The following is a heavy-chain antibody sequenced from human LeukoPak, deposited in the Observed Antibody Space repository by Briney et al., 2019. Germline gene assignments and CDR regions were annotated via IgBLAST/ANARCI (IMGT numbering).Heavy chain of an antibody. CDR3: ARCEPSFWSGSGAFDY. CDR1: GGSISSGGYY. Sequence: SQTLSLTCTVPGGSISSGGYYWSWIRQHPGKGLEWIGYIYYSGSTYYNPSLKSRVTISVDTSKNQFSLKLSSVTAADTAVYYCARCEPSFWSGSGAFDYWGQGTLVTVSS. D-gene: IGHD3-3*01. J-gene: IGHJ4*02. V-gene: IGHV4-31*03. CDR2: IYYSGST.